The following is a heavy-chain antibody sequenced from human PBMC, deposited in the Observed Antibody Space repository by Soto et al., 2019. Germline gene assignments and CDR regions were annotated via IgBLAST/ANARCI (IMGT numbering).Heavy chain of an antibody. CDR2: ISYDGSNK. D-gene: IGHD2-15*01. J-gene: IGHJ4*02. Sequence: QVQLVESGGGVVQPGRSLRLSCAASGFTFSSYAMHWVRQAPGKGLEWVAVISYDGSNKYYADSVKGRFTISRDNSKNTLYLQMNSLRAEDTAVFYCASPIPCSGGRCYHPGGQGTLATVSS. V-gene: IGHV3-30-3*01. CDR1: GFTFSSYA. CDR3: ASPIPCSGGRCYHP.